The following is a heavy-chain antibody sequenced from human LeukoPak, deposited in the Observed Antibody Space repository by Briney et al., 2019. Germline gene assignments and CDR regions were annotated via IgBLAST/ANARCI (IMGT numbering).Heavy chain of an antibody. CDR2: IYSSGTT. J-gene: IGHJ6*03. D-gene: IGHD6-25*01. CDR1: GGSMNSGNYY. Sequence: PSGTLSLTCRVSGGSMNSGNYYWSWIRQHPGRGLEWIGYIYSSGTTYYNPSLKSRVTISVDTSKNQFSLILSSVTAADTAVYYCASSAATYYSYFYYYMGVWGNGTTVTVSS. V-gene: IGHV4-31*03. CDR3: ASSAATYYSYFYYYMGV.